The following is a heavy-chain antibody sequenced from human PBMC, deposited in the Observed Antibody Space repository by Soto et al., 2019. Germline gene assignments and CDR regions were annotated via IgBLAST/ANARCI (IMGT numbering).Heavy chain of an antibody. Sequence: SLKLSCVASGLTFSSYAMSWVRQVPGKGLEWVSTISDAAGSAYYVDSVKGRFTISRDNSKKTLYLQMNSLRAEDSAVYNCARPYGGKIGDAPDLWGPGTMVTVSS. CDR1: GLTFSSYA. CDR3: ARPYGGKIGDAPDL. D-gene: IGHD4-17*01. CDR2: ISDAAGSA. J-gene: IGHJ3*01. V-gene: IGHV3-23*01.